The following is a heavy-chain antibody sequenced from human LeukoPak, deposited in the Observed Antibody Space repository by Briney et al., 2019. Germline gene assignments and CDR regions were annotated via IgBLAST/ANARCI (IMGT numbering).Heavy chain of an antibody. V-gene: IGHV4-34*01. CDR2: INHSGST. CDR3: ARRGRYCSSTSCYPFDY. D-gene: IGHD2-2*01. J-gene: IGHJ4*02. Sequence: PSETLSLTCAVYGGSFSGYYWSWIRQPPGKGLEWIAEINHSGSTNYNPSLKSRVTISVDTSKNQFSLKLSSVTAADTAVYYCARRGRYCSSTSCYPFDYWGQGTLVTVSS. CDR1: GGSFSGYY.